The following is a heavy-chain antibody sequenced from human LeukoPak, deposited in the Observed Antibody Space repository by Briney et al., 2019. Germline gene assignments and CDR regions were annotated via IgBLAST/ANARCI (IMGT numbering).Heavy chain of an antibody. D-gene: IGHD2-2*01. V-gene: IGHV3-20*04. CDR1: GFTVISNY. CDR2: INWNGGST. CDR3: ARGYCSSTSCYFDY. Sequence: GGSLRLSCAASGFTVISNYMSWVRQAPGKGLEWVSGINWNGGSTGYADSVKGRFTISRDNAKNSLYLQMNSLRAEDTALYYCARGYCSSTSCYFDYWGQGTLVTVSS. J-gene: IGHJ4*02.